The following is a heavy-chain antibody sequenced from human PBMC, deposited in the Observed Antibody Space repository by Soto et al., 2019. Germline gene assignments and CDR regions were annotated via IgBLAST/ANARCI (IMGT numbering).Heavy chain of an antibody. Sequence: EVHLLESGGGLVQPGGSLRLSCTASGFTFSSYAMTWVRQAPGRGLEGVSGITASGGRTCYADSVKGRFTISRDNSRSTLYLQMNSLRVEDTAVYYCAKDTSYADYVSWFYSGGQGCLVTV. J-gene: IGHJ5*01. D-gene: IGHD3-16*01. V-gene: IGHV3-23*01. CDR2: ITASGGRT. CDR3: AKDTSYADYVSWFYS. CDR1: GFTFSSYA.